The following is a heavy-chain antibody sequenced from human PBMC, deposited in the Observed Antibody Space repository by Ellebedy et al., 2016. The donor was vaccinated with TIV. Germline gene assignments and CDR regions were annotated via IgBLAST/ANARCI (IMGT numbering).Heavy chain of an antibody. Sequence: GESLKISCAASGFTFSRHWMSWVRQGPGKGLEWVANINQDGGEKNYVDSVRGRFTISRDNAKNSVRLQMNSLRAEDTAVYYCARLAGGTCQCAFDIWGQGTMVTVSS. CDR3: ARLAGGTCQCAFDI. CDR1: GFTFSRHW. V-gene: IGHV3-7*01. CDR2: INQDGGEK. D-gene: IGHD2-15*01. J-gene: IGHJ3*02.